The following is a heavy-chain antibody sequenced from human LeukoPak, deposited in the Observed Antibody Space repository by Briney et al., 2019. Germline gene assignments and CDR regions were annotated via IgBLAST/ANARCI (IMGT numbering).Heavy chain of an antibody. Sequence: ASVKVSCKVSGYTLTELSMHWVRQAPGKGLEWMGGFDPEDGETIYAQKFQGRVTMTEDTSTDTAYMELSSLRSEDTAVYYCATVLRFLEWFKRGVDYWGQGTLVTVSS. CDR2: FDPEDGET. V-gene: IGHV1-24*01. D-gene: IGHD3-3*01. CDR1: GYTLTELS. CDR3: ATVLRFLEWFKRGVDY. J-gene: IGHJ4*02.